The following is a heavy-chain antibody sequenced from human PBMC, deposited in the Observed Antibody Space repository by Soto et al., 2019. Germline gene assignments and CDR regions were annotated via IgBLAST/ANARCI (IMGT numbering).Heavy chain of an antibody. V-gene: IGHV1-69*13. CDR1: GGTFSSYA. J-gene: IGHJ6*02. CDR3: ARSQGSSTSLEIYYSYYYGMDV. Sequence: SVKVSCKASGGTFSSYAISWVRQAPGQGLEWMGGIIPISGTANYAQKFQGRVTITADESTSTAYMELSSLRSEDTAVYYCARSQGSSTSLEIYYSYYYGMDVWGQGTTVTVSS. CDR2: IIPISGTA. D-gene: IGHD2-2*01.